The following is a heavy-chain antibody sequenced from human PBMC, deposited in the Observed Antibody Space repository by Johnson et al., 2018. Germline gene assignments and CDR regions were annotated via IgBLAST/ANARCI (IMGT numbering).Heavy chain of an antibody. J-gene: IGHJ3*02. CDR3: AKVRIIAAADIDAFDI. Sequence: VQLVQSGGGLVQPGGSLRLSCAASGFTFSNYAMSWVRQAPGKGLEWVSSISGSGGSTYYADSVTGRFTISRDNPKNTLYLQMNSLRAEDTAVYYWAKVRIIAAADIDAFDIWGQWTMVTGSS. CDR1: GFTFSNYA. CDR2: ISGSGGST. V-gene: IGHV3-23*04. D-gene: IGHD6-13*01.